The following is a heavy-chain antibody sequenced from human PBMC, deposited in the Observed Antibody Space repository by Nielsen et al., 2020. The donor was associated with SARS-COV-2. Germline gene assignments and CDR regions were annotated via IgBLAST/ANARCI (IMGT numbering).Heavy chain of an antibody. J-gene: IGHJ6*03. CDR2: IYYSGST. CDR3: ARASEWPNYYYYYMDV. V-gene: IGHV4-31*03. CDR1: GGSISSGGYY. D-gene: IGHD3-3*01. Sequence: SETLSLTCTVSGGSISSGGYYWSWIRQHPGKGLEWIGYIYYSGSTYYNPSLKSRVTISVDTSKNQFSLKLSSVTAADTAVYYCARASEWPNYYYYYMDVWGKGTTVTVSS.